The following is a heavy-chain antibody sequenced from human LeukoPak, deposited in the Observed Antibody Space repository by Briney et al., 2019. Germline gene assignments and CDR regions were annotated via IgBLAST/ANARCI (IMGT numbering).Heavy chain of an antibody. J-gene: IGHJ5*02. CDR1: GGSITSGDSY. Sequence: SETLSLTCSVSGGSITSGDSYWSWIRQPPGKGLECIGYIYFAGSTSYNPSLKTRATISVDRTKNQLSLKLSSVTAADTAVYYCAREHQNCTSTSCSDWFDPWGLGTLVTVSS. CDR2: IYFAGST. D-gene: IGHD2-2*01. V-gene: IGHV4-30-4*01. CDR3: AREHQNCTSTSCSDWFDP.